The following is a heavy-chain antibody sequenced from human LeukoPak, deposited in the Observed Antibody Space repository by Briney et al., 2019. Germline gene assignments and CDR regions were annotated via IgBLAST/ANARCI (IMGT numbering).Heavy chain of an antibody. J-gene: IGHJ5*02. CDR1: GGTFSSYA. CDR3: ARSRYYYDSSGYYLDWFDP. V-gene: IGHV1-69*01. Sequence: SVKVSCKASGGTFSSYAISWVRQAPGQGLEWMGGVIPIFGTANYAQKFQGRVTITADESTSTAYMELSSLRSEDTAVYYCARSRYYYDSSGYYLDWFDPWGQGTLVTVSS. CDR2: VIPIFGTA. D-gene: IGHD3-22*01.